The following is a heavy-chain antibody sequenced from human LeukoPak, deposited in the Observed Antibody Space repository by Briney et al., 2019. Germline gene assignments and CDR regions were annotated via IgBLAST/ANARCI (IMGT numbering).Heavy chain of an antibody. J-gene: IGHJ5*02. D-gene: IGHD5-24*01. CDR1: GGSFSGYY. Sequence: SETLSLTCAVYGGSFSGYYWSWIRQPPGKGLEWIGEINHSGSTNYNPSLKRRVTISVDTSKNQFSLKLSSVTAADTAVYYCASGSWLFDPWGQGTLVTVSS. CDR2: INHSGST. V-gene: IGHV4-34*01. CDR3: ASGSWLFDP.